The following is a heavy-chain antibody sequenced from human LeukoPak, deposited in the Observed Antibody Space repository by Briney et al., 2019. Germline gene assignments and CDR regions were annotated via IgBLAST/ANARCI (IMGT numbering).Heavy chain of an antibody. V-gene: IGHV4-31*03. CDR3: ARDGGFYGDYLRV. D-gene: IGHD4-17*01. CDR1: GGSISSGGYY. J-gene: IGHJ4*02. CDR2: IYYSGST. Sequence: SETLSLTCTVSGGSISSGGYYWSWIRQHPGKGLEWIGYIYYSGSTYYNPSLKSRVTISVDTSKNQFSLKLSSVTAADTAVYYCARDGGFYGDYLRVWSQGTLVTVSS.